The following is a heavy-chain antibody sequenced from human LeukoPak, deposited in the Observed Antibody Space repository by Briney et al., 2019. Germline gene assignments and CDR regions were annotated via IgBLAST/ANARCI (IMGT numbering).Heavy chain of an antibody. J-gene: IGHJ4*02. CDR3: ARDYDILAGDANHFDY. Sequence: GGSLRLSCAASGFTFSSYSMNWVRQAPGKGLEWVSSISSSSSYIYYADSVKGRFTISRDNAKNSLYLQMNSLRAEDTAVYYCARDYDILAGDANHFDYWGQGTLVTVSS. CDR2: ISSSSSYI. D-gene: IGHD3-9*01. V-gene: IGHV3-21*01. CDR1: GFTFSSYS.